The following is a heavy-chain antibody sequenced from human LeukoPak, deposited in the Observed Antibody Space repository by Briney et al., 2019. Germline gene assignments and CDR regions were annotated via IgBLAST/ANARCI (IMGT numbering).Heavy chain of an antibody. CDR2: INHSGYT. CDR1: GGSFSGYY. CDR3: ARLGSRVL. D-gene: IGHD1-26*01. V-gene: IGHV4-34*01. J-gene: IGHJ4*02. Sequence: SETLSLTCALYGGSFSGYYWSWIRQSPGKGLEWIGQINHSGYTNYNPSLKSRVTMSVDTSKNQFSLKLISITAADTAVYYCARLGSRVLWGQGTLVTVSS.